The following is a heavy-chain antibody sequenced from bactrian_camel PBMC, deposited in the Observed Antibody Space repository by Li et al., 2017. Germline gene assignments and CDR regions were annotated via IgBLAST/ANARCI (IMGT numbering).Heavy chain of an antibody. CDR1: GYKDYY. Sequence: HVQLVESGGGSVQTGGSLKLSCVVSGYKDYYMAWFRQAPGNEREAVAFIDTSGGTNYAYSVAGRFTISRDNAKNMVYLQLNDLKAEDTAIYYCGKGGSWYIDYWGQGTQVTVS. V-gene: IGHV3S53*01. J-gene: IGHJ4*01. CDR2: IDTSGGT. CDR3: GKGGSWYIDY. D-gene: IGHD2*01.